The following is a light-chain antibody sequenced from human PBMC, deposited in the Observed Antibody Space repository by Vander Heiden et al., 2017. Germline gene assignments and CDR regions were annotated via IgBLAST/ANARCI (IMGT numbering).Light chain of an antibody. CDR1: QSVSSSY. Sequence: IVLTQSPGTLSSSPGERATLSCRASQSVSSSYLAWYQQKPGQAPRLLIYGASSRATGIPDRFSGSGAGKDFTLTISRLEPEDFAVYYCQQEGSSPRTFGQGTKVEIK. CDR3: QQEGSSPRT. CDR2: GAS. J-gene: IGKJ1*01. V-gene: IGKV3-20*01.